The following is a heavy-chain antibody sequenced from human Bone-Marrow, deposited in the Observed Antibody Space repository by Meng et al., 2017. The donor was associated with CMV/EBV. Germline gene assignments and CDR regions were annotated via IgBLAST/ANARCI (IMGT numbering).Heavy chain of an antibody. V-gene: IGHV3-72*01. J-gene: IGHJ4*02. CDR2: IRNKVNSFTT. D-gene: IGHD3-22*01. CDR1: GFTFSEHY. CDR3: ARVFHYSSGYYVDY. Sequence: GFTFSEHYMDWVRQAPGKGLEWVGRIRNKVNSFTTEYAASVKGRFTISGDASKNSLYLQMNNLKTEDTAVYYCARVFHYSSGYYVDYWGQGTLVTVSS.